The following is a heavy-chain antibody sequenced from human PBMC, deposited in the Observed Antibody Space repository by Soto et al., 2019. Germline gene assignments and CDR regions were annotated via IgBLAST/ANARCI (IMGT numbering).Heavy chain of an antibody. Sequence: GGSLRLSCAASGFTFSSYGMHWVRQAPGKGLEWVAVIWYDGSNKYYADSVKGRFTISRDNSKNTLYLQMNSLRAEDTAVYYCARDGIAVVRGYFDYWGQGTLVTVSS. J-gene: IGHJ4*02. CDR2: IWYDGSNK. V-gene: IGHV3-33*01. CDR1: GFTFSSYG. CDR3: ARDGIAVVRGYFDY. D-gene: IGHD6-19*01.